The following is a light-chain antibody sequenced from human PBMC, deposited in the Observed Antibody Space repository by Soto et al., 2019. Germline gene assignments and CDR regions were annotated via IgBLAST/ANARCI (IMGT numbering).Light chain of an antibody. CDR3: QQYGSSAPIT. CDR2: DSS. V-gene: IGKV3-20*01. CDR1: QSLSSNF. J-gene: IGKJ5*01. Sequence: EIVLTQSPATLSLSPGERATLSCRASQSLSSNFLAWYQQRPGQPPRLLIYDSSTRATGFPDRFSGSGSGTDFTLTISRLEPEDFALYYCQQYGSSAPITFGQGTRLE.